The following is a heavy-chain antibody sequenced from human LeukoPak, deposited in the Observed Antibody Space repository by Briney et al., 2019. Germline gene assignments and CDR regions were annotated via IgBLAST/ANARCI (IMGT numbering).Heavy chain of an antibody. CDR1: GGSISSYY. J-gene: IGHJ5*02. CDR3: ARDLYTRYGDYFIWFDP. Sequence: SETLSLTCTVSGGSISSYYWSWIRQPAGKELEWIGRYNPSLKSRVTMSVDTSKNQFSLKLSSVTAADTAVYYCARDLYTRYGDYFIWFDPWGQGTLVTVSS. V-gene: IGHV4-4*07. D-gene: IGHD4-17*01.